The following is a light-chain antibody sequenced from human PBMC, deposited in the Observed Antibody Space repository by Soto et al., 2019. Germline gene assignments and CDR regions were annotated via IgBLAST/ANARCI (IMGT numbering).Light chain of an antibody. CDR2: SDN. V-gene: IGLV1-44*01. J-gene: IGLJ1*01. Sequence: QSVLTQPPSASGTPGQRVTISCSGSSSNIGSNTVNWYQQFPGTAPKLLIYSDNQRPSGVPDRFSGSKSGTSASLAISGLQSEDEADYYCSSYAGSSNVFGTGTKLTVL. CDR1: SSNIGSNT. CDR3: SSYAGSSNV.